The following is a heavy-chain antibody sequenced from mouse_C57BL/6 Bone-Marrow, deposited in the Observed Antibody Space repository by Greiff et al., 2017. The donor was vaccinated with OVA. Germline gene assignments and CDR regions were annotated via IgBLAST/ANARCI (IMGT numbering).Heavy chain of an antibody. CDR1: GYTFTSYW. Sequence: QVQLKQPGAELVKPGASVKLSCKASGYTFTSYWMHWVKQRPGQGLEWIGMIHPNSGSTNYNEKLKSKATLTVDKSSSTAYMQLSSLTSEDSAVYYCARYDYDVGADWGQGTLVTVAA. CDR2: IHPNSGST. V-gene: IGHV1-64*01. CDR3: ARYDYDVGAD. D-gene: IGHD2-4*01. J-gene: IGHJ3*01.